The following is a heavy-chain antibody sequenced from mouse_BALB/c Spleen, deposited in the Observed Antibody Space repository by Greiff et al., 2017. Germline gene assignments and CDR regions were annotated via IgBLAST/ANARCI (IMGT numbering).Heavy chain of an antibody. CDR3: IGNYFDY. V-gene: IGHV14-4*02. Sequence: VQLKQSGAELVRSGASVKLSCTASGFNIKDYYMHWVKQRPEQGLEWIGWIDPENGDTEYAPKFQGKATMTADTSSNTAYLQLSSLTSEDTAVYYCIGNYFDYWGQGTTLTVSS. CDR1: GFNIKDYY. J-gene: IGHJ2*01. CDR2: IDPENGDT.